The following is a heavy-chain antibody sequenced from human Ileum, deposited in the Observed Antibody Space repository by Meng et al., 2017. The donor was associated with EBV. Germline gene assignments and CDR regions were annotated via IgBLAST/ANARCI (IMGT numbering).Heavy chain of an antibody. V-gene: IGHV7-4-1*02. CDR1: CNTLARNA. D-gene: IGHD6-13*01. CDR3: ARDSGYTRSWSGDY. J-gene: IGHJ4*02. Sequence: HVQLVKQWYELEKPGVSVNVSCKASCNTLARNATNWVRQALGQGLEWMGWFITNTGNPTYAKGFAGRFVFSLDTSVSTAYLQISGLKAEDTAIYYCARDSGYTRSWSGDYWGQGTLVTVSS. CDR2: FITNTGNP.